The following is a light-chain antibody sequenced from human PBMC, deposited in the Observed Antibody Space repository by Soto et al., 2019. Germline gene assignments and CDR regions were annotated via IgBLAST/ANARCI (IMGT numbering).Light chain of an antibody. J-gene: IGKJ1*01. CDR3: QQRTDWHRT. Sequence: EVVLTQSPATLYLSPGERATLSCRASQSVSRNLAWYQQKPGQAPRLLIYRASTRATGIPARFSGSGSGTDFSLSISSLQPEDFAVYYCQQRTDWHRTFGQGTKV. CDR1: QSVSRN. CDR2: RAS. V-gene: IGKV3-11*01.